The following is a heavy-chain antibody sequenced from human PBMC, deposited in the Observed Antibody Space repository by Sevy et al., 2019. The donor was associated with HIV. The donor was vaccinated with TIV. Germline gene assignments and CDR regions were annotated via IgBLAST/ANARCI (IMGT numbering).Heavy chain of an antibody. J-gene: IGHJ6*02. V-gene: IGHV3-30-3*01. D-gene: IGHD3-22*01. CDR2: IPYDGSNK. CDR3: ARDQNYYYDSSGYSPGYYYYGMDV. Sequence: GGSLRLSCAASGFTFSSYAMHWVRQAPGEGLEWVAVIPYDGSNKYYADSVKGRFTISRDNSKNTLYLQMHSLRAEDTAVYYCARDQNYYYDSSGYSPGYYYYGMDVWGQGTTVTVSS. CDR1: GFTFSSYA.